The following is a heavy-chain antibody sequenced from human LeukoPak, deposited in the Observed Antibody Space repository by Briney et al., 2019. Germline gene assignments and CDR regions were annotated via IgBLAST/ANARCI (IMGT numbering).Heavy chain of an antibody. J-gene: IGHJ4*02. Sequence: PGGSLRLACAASGFTFSSYSMNWVRQAPGKGLEWVSSISSSSSYIYYADSVKGRFTISRDNSKNTLYLQMNSLRAEDTAVYYFATGKRGPRPFDYWGQGTLVTVSS. CDR2: ISSSSSYI. D-gene: IGHD3-10*01. CDR1: GFTFSSYS. V-gene: IGHV3-21*04. CDR3: ATGKRGPRPFDY.